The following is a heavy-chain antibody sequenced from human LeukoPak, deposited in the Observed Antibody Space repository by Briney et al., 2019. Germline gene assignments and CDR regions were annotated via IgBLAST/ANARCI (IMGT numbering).Heavy chain of an antibody. V-gene: IGHV3-23*01. D-gene: IGHD6-19*01. J-gene: IGHJ6*03. Sequence: PGGSLRLSCAASGFAFSSFAMGWVRQSPGKGLELLSTNNCGGNTTFYADSVKGRFTISRDNSKNTLYLHMDSLRPDDTAIYYCTKELHVAVAVADYYYFYMDVWGRGTAVTVSS. CDR1: GFAFSSFA. CDR2: NNCGGNTT. CDR3: TKELHVAVAVADYYYFYMDV.